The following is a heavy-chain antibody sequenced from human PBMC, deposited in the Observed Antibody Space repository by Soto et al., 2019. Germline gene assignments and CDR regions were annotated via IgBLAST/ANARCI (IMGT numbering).Heavy chain of an antibody. J-gene: IGHJ4*02. D-gene: IGHD1-26*01. V-gene: IGHV3-30*04. CDR3: ARSAGGSYPQYEY. CDR2: ISYDGRDK. CDR1: GFTFSSYA. Sequence: QVQLVESGGGVVQPGRSLRLSCAASGFTFSSYAMHWVRQAPGTGLEWVAVISYDGRDKYYPDSVKGRFTISRDNSKNTLYLQMNSLRAEDTAVYYCARSAGGSYPQYEYWGQGTLVTVSS.